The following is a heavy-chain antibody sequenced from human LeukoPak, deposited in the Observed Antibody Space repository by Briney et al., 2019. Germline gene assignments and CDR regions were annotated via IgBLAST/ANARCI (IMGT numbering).Heavy chain of an antibody. V-gene: IGHV4-30-2*01. J-gene: IGHJ4*02. Sequence: SETLSLTCAVSGGSVSSGGYSWSWIRQPPGKGLEWIGYIYHSGGTSYYPSLKSRVAISVDRSKNQFSLKLSSVTAVDTAVYYWARGGYSGFDSQYYFDYWGQGTLVTVSS. D-gene: IGHD5-12*01. CDR3: ARGGYSGFDSQYYFDY. CDR1: GGSVSSGGYS. CDR2: IYHSGGT.